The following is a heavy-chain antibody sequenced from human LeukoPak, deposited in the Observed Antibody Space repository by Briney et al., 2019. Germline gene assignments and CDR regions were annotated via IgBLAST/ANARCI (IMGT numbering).Heavy chain of an antibody. V-gene: IGHV3-23*01. Sequence: TGGSLRLSCAASGFTFSSYAMSWVRQAPGKGLEWVSAISGSGGSTYYADSVKGRFTISRDNSKNTLYLHMNSLRAEDTAVYYCASIWADSPDYFDYWGQGTLVTVSS. CDR3: ASIWADSPDYFDY. J-gene: IGHJ4*02. D-gene: IGHD3-16*01. CDR1: GFTFSSYA. CDR2: ISGSGGST.